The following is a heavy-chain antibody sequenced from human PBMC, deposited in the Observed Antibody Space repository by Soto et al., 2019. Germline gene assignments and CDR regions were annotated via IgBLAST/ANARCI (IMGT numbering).Heavy chain of an antibody. V-gene: IGHV3-15*05. CDR1: GFSFRTTW. CDR3: STGSPFSGSVLDY. Sequence: EVQLVESGGGLVKPGGSLRLSCAASGFSFRTTWMAWVRQAPGKGLEWVGRIKSKSAGETTDYADPVKGRFTISRDDSKETLYLHMDSLETGDTAVYYCSTGSPFSGSVLDYWGQGTLVTVSS. D-gene: IGHD1-26*01. J-gene: IGHJ4*02. CDR2: IKSKSAGETT.